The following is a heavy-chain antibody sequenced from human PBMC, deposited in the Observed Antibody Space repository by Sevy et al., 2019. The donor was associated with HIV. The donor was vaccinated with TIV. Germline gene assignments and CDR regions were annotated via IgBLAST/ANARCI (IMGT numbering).Heavy chain of an antibody. D-gene: IGHD1-26*01. CDR2: ITAYNGNT. CDR3: ARAPSGSQGPGQYFHH. CDR1: GYTFTNYH. Sequence: ASVKVSCKASGYTFTNYHITWVRPAPGQGLEWMGWITAYNGNTNYAQRLQGRVTMTTDTSTSTAYMELRSLRSDDTAVYYCARAPSGSQGPGQYFHHWGQGTLVTVSS. J-gene: IGHJ1*01. V-gene: IGHV1-18*01.